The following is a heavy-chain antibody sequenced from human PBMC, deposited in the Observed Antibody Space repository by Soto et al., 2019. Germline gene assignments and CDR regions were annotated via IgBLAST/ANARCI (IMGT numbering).Heavy chain of an antibody. V-gene: IGHV1-18*01. CDR1: GYSFSSYG. D-gene: IGHD1-1*01. CDR3: ARDWNPRFDP. J-gene: IGHJ5*02. CDR2: ISPSTHET. Sequence: QVPLVQSGPEVREPGASMKDSCKASGYSFSSYGITWVRQAPGQGLEWMGWISPSTHETNYAQKFQGRVTVTTDTSTSTAYLELRNLKSDDTAVYYCARDWNPRFDPWGPGTLVTVSS.